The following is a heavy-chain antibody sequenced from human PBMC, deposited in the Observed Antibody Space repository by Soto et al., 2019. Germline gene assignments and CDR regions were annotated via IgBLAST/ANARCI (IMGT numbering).Heavy chain of an antibody. V-gene: IGHV4-31*03. Sequence: QVQLQESGPGLVKPSQTLSLTCTVSGGSISSGAYYWSWIRQHPGKGLEWIGYIYSSGSTYYNPSLKSRVTISVDTSKNQFSLKLSSVTAADTAVYYCTRAEGGYSYGPASYYYYGMDVCGQGTTVTVSS. CDR2: IYSSGST. D-gene: IGHD5-18*01. CDR1: GGSISSGAYY. J-gene: IGHJ6*02. CDR3: TRAEGGYSYGPASYYYYGMDV.